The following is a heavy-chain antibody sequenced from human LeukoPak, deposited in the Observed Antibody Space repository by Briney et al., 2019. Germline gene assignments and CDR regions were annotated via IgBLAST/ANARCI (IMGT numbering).Heavy chain of an antibody. J-gene: IGHJ4*02. CDR2: ISGSGVST. CDR1: GFTFSNSA. D-gene: IGHD2/OR15-2a*01. Sequence: PGGSLRLSCAASGFTFSNSAMSWVRQAPGKGPEWVSYISGSGVSTYYADSVKGRFTISRDNSKNTLFLQMNSLRAEDTAVYYCAKEAAGLRSHYWGQGTLVTVSS. V-gene: IGHV3-23*01. CDR3: AKEAAGLRSHY.